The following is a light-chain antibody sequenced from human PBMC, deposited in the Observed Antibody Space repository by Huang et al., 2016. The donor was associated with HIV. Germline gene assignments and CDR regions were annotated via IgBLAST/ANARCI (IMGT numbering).Light chain of an antibody. CDR2: DAS. CDR3: QQYDNWPPFT. V-gene: IGKV3-15*01. CDR1: QSVRSN. Sequence: EIVMTQSTGTLSVSPGERATLSCRASQSVRSNLAWYQQKPGQAPRRLIYDASTRATGVPARFSGSGSGTQFTLIISSLQSEDFAVYYCQQYDNWPPFTFGPGTKVDI. J-gene: IGKJ3*01.